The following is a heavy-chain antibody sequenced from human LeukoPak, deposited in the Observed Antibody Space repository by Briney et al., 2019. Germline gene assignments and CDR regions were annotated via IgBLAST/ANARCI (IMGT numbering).Heavy chain of an antibody. V-gene: IGHV3-23*01. Sequence: GGSLRLSCAASGFIFSKYAMDWVRQAPEKGLGWVSAISGSGGATDYADSVKGRFTISRDNSNNTVFLEMNSLRAEDTAVYYCAKDGRAVAGTGLDYWGLGTLVTVSS. CDR2: ISGSGGAT. D-gene: IGHD6-19*01. CDR1: GFIFSKYA. CDR3: AKDGRAVAGTGLDY. J-gene: IGHJ4*02.